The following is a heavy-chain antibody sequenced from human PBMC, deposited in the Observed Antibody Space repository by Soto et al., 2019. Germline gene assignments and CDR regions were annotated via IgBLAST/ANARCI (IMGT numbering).Heavy chain of an antibody. J-gene: IGHJ4*02. V-gene: IGHV1-18*01. CDR2: ISAYNGNT. CDR1: GYTFTSYV. Sequence: ASVKVSCKASGYTFTSYVISWVRQAPGQGLEWMGWISAYNGNTNYAQKLQGRVTMTTDTSTSTAYMELRSLRSDDTAVYYCARAPRGVRGYSGYDSGYWGQGTLVTVSS. CDR3: ARAPRGVRGYSGYDSGY. D-gene: IGHD5-12*01.